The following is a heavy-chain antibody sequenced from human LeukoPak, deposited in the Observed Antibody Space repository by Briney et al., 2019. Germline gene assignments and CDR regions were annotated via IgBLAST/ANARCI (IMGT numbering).Heavy chain of an antibody. CDR2: IWYDGSNK. V-gene: IGHV3-33*06. D-gene: IGHD3-10*01. Sequence: PGGSLRLSCAASGFTFSSYGMHWVRQAPGKGLEWVAVIWYDGSNKCYADSVKGRFTISRDNSKNTLYLQMNSLRAEDTAVYYCAKDRESIYYGSGSYYTYYYMDVWGKGTTVTVSS. J-gene: IGHJ6*03. CDR3: AKDRESIYYGSGSYYTYYYMDV. CDR1: GFTFSSYG.